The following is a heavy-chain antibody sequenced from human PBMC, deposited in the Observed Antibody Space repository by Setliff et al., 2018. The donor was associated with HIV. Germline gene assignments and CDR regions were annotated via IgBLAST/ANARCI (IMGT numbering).Heavy chain of an antibody. V-gene: IGHV4-39*02. CDR1: GGSITSGGYY. J-gene: IGHJ6*03. Sequence: PSETLSLTCTVSGGSITSGGYYWSWIRQSPGKGLEWIGSISYSGSTYYNPSLKSRVTISVDTSKNQFSLRMSSVTAADTAVYYCARGLSIFGVATPGFYSFMDVWGKGTTVTVSS. D-gene: IGHD3-3*01. CDR2: ISYSGST. CDR3: ARGLSIFGVATPGFYSFMDV.